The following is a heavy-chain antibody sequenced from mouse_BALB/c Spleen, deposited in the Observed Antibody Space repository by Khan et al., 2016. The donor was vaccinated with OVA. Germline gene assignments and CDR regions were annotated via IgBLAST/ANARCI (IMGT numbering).Heavy chain of an antibody. J-gene: IGHJ3*01. V-gene: IGHV1-52*01. CDR1: GYTFTSYW. CDR3: ARNPFAY. Sequence: QVQLKQSGAELVRPGASVKLSCEASGYTFTSYWMNWVKQSPAQGLEWIGRIDPYDSETHYNQNFKDKAILTVDKSSSTAYMQLSSLTSEDSAVYYCARNPFAYWGQGTLVTVSA. CDR2: IDPYDSET.